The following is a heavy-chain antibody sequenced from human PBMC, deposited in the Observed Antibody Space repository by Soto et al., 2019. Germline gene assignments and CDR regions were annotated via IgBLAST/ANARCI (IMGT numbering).Heavy chain of an antibody. CDR1: EFTFSSYW. V-gene: IGHV3-74*01. CDR3: ARDLSGRADV. Sequence: EVQLVESGGGLVRPVGSLRLSCVASEFTFSSYWMHWVRQVPGKGLVWVSRLNEDGSFTTYADSVKGRFTISRDNAKKTLYLQMNSLRAEDTAVYYCARDLSGRADVWGQGTTVTVSS. D-gene: IGHD3-10*01. CDR2: LNEDGSFT. J-gene: IGHJ6*02.